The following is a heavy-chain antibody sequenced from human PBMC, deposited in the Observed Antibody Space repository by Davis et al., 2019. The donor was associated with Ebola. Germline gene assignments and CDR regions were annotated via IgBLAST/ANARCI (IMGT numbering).Heavy chain of an antibody. CDR1: GYTFTSYG. D-gene: IGHD6-13*01. Sequence: ASVKVSCKASGYTFTSYGISWVRQAPGQGLEWMGWISAYNGNTNYAQKLQGRVTITRDTSASTAYMELSSLRSEDTAVYYCARDRGMIAAAGTSGYWGQGTLVTVSS. CDR3: ARDRGMIAAAGTSGY. V-gene: IGHV1-18*01. CDR2: ISAYNGNT. J-gene: IGHJ4*02.